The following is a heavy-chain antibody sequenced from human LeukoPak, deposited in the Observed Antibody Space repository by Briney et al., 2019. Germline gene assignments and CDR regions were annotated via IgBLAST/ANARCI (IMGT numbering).Heavy chain of an antibody. Sequence: GRSLRLSCVASGFTFSSYVMHWVRQAPGKGLEWVAVTSFDGSNKYYADPVKGRFTISRDNSKNTLYLQMISLRVEDTAVYYCAKSAHLAYCGGDCFGDYWGQGTLVTVSS. CDR3: AKSAHLAYCGGDCFGDY. CDR1: GFTFSSYV. D-gene: IGHD2-21*02. V-gene: IGHV3-30*18. J-gene: IGHJ4*02. CDR2: TSFDGSNK.